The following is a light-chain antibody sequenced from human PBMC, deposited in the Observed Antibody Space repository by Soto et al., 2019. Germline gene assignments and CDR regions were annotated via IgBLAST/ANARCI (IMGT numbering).Light chain of an antibody. J-gene: IGKJ1*01. V-gene: IGKV2-30*01. Sequence: SPAITLGHLAAISCSPRQSLVYSAGNTYLNSFNQRPGKLPXRXXXRVYKRDYGVPDRFRRSGSGNDFTLKISRREDEDVGAYYCMQCTDGPPKTFGQGTIVDI. CDR1: QSLVYSAGNTY. CDR2: RVY. CDR3: MQCTDGPPKT.